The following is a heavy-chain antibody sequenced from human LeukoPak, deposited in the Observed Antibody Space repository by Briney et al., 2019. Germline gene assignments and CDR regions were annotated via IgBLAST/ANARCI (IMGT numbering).Heavy chain of an antibody. Sequence: PSETLSLTCTVSGGSISSYYWSWIRQPPGKGLEWIGYIYYSGSTNYNPSLKSRVTISVDTSKNQFSLKLSSVTAADTAVCYCARGNGSSWYVIYYFDYWGQGTLVTVSS. D-gene: IGHD6-13*01. CDR2: IYYSGST. CDR3: ARGNGSSWYVIYYFDY. CDR1: GGSISSYY. J-gene: IGHJ4*02. V-gene: IGHV4-59*01.